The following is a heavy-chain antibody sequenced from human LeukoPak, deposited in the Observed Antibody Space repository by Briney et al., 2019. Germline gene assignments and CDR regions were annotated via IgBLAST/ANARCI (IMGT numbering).Heavy chain of an antibody. CDR3: VRFRKWLVPFDY. V-gene: IGHV4-34*01. D-gene: IGHD6-19*01. Sequence: SETLSLTCAVYGGSFSGYYWSWIRQPPGKGLEWIGEINHSGSTNYNPSLKSRVTISVDTSKNQFSLKLSSVTAADTAVYYCVRFRKWLVPFDYWGQGTLVTVSS. J-gene: IGHJ4*02. CDR2: INHSGST. CDR1: GGSFSGYY.